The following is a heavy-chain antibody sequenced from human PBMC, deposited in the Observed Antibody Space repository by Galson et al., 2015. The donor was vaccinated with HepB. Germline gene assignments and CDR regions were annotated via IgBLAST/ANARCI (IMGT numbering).Heavy chain of an antibody. V-gene: IGHV3-9*01. J-gene: IGHJ4*02. D-gene: IGHD2-2*01. CDR3: AKERGYCSSTSCSGLDY. CDR2: ISWNSGSI. CDR1: GFTFDDYA. Sequence: SLRLSCAAPGFTFDDYAMHWVRQAPGKGLEWVSGISWNSGSIGYADSVKGRFTISRDNAKNSLYLQMNSLRAEDTALYYCAKERGYCSSTSCSGLDYWGQGTLVTVSS.